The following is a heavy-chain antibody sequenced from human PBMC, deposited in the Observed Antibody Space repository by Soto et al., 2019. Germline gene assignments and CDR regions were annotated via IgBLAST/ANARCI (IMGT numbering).Heavy chain of an antibody. J-gene: IGHJ4*02. CDR2: IWYDGSNK. CDR3: ARDYYGSGSPWD. CDR1: GFTFSSYG. V-gene: IGHV3-33*01. Sequence: QVQLVESGGGVVQPGRSLRLSCAASGFTFSSYGMHWVRQAPGKGLEWVAVIWYDGSNKYYADSVKGRFTISRDNSKNTLYLQMNSLRAEDTAVYYCARDYYGSGSPWDWGQGTLVTVSS. D-gene: IGHD3-10*01.